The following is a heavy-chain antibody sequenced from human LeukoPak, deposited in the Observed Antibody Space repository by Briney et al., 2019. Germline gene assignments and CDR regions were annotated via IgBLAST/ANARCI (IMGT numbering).Heavy chain of an antibody. V-gene: IGHV3-74*01. J-gene: IGHJ4*02. CDR3: ARPHTGFDS. CDR1: GFTFSSYW. CDR2: INSDGSTT. Sequence: GGSLRLSCTASGFTFSSYWMHWVRQAPGKGLVWVSRINSDGSTTTYADSVKGRFTISRDNAKNTLYLQMNSLRVEDTAVYYCARPHTGFDSWGQGTLVTVSS.